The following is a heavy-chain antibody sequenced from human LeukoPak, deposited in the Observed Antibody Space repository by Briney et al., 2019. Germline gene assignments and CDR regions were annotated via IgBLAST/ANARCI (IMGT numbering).Heavy chain of an antibody. D-gene: IGHD6-6*01. V-gene: IGHV1-18*03. CDR1: GYTFTSYG. J-gene: IGHJ4*02. CDR3: ASGPGHLYSSSVTTHFDY. CDR2: ISAYNGDT. Sequence: ASVKVSCKASGYTFTSYGISWVRQAPGQGLEWMGWISAYNGDTNYAQKLQGRVTMTTDTSTSTAYMELRSLRSDDMAVYYCASGPGHLYSSSVTTHFDYWGQGTLVTVSS.